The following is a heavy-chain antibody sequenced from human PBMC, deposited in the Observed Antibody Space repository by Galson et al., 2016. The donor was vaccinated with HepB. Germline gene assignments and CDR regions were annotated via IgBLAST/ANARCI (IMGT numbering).Heavy chain of an antibody. D-gene: IGHD3-3*01. V-gene: IGHV3-74*01. CDR1: GFTFSTNW. J-gene: IGHJ4*02. CDR3: ANLRFFEWFDDY. Sequence: SLRLSCAASGFTFSTNWMHWVRQAPGRGLEWVSRINSDGSTSAYADSVKGRFTISRDNAKNTLYLRMNSLRAEDTAVYYCANLRFFEWFDDYWGQGTLVTVSS. CDR2: INSDGSTS.